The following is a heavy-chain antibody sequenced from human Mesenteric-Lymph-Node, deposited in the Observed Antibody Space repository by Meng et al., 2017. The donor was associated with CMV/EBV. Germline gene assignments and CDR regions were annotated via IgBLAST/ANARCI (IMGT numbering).Heavy chain of an antibody. CDR1: GFTFSSYW. CDR2: INSDGSTT. CDR3: ARGRGGNWFDP. J-gene: IGHJ5*02. D-gene: IGHD1-26*01. V-gene: IGHV3-74*01. Sequence: GESLKISCAASGFTFSSYWMHWVRQAPGKGLVWLSRINSDGSTTNYADSVKGRFTISRDNAKNTLYLQMNSLRAEDTAVYPCARGRGGNWFDPWGQGTLVTVSS.